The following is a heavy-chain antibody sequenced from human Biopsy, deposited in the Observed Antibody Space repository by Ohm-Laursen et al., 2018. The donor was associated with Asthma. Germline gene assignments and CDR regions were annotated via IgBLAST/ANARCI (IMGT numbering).Heavy chain of an antibody. J-gene: IGHJ5*02. D-gene: IGHD1-14*01. CDR2: IATSSGNP. CDR3: VRDQAHRDNWFDP. V-gene: IGHV7-4-1*02. Sequence: ASVKVSCKASGYTFTSYAINWLRQAPGQGLEWIGWIATSSGNPTYAQGFTPGRFVFSLDTSVTTAYLQITNLEPEDTAVYYCVRDQAHRDNWFDPWGQGTPVTVSS. CDR1: GYTFTSYA.